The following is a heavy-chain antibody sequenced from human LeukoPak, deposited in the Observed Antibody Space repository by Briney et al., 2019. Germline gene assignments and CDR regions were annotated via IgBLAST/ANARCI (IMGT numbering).Heavy chain of an antibody. D-gene: IGHD1-26*01. CDR2: IYHSGST. V-gene: IGHV4-59*12. CDR3: ASGGSYYVGY. CDR1: GGSISTYY. Sequence: PSETLSLTCTVSGGSISTYYWSWIRQPPGKGLEWIGYIYHSGSTYYNPSLKSRVTISVDRSKNQFSLKLSSVTAADTAVYYCASGGSYYVGYWGQGTLVTVSS. J-gene: IGHJ4*02.